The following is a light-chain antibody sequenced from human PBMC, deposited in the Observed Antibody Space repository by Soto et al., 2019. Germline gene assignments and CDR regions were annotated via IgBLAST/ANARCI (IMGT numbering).Light chain of an antibody. Sequence: EIVSTQYPDPLSLSPGDRATLSCMASQSVSSYLAWYQQKPGQAPRLLIYDASNRATGIPARFSGSGSGTDFTLTISSLEPEDFTVYYCQLRSNLPWTFGQGTKVDIK. J-gene: IGKJ1*01. CDR3: QLRSNLPWT. CDR1: QSVSSY. CDR2: DAS. V-gene: IGKV3-11*01.